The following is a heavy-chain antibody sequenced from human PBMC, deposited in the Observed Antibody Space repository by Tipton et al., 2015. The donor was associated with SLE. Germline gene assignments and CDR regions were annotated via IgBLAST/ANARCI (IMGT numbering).Heavy chain of an antibody. V-gene: IGHV4-39*01. J-gene: IGHJ6*02. CDR1: GGSISSSSYY. CDR2: IYYSGST. CDR3: ARQTSDNVVRGVYYGIDV. Sequence: TLSLTCTVSGGSISSSSYYWGWIRQPPGKGLEWIGSIYYSGSTYYNPSLKSRVTISVDTSKNQFSLKLSSVTAADTAVYYCARQTSDNVVRGVYYGIDVWGQGTSVTVSS. D-gene: IGHD3-10*01.